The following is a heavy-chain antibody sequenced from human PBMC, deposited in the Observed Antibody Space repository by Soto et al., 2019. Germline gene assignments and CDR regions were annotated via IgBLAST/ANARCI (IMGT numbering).Heavy chain of an antibody. V-gene: IGHV3-30-3*01. CDR3: ARVGGSFYGSCDS. CDR2: MAYDGNRE. CDR1: GFTFSMYV. Sequence: QVQLVESGGGVVQPGRSLRLSCAASGFTFSMYVMHWVRQAPGKGLEWVAVMAYDGNREYYGDSVKGRFFVSRDNSKNTPYLQMISLIPEDTTVYYCARVGGSFYGSCDSWGQGALVTVSS. D-gene: IGHD1-26*01. J-gene: IGHJ5*01.